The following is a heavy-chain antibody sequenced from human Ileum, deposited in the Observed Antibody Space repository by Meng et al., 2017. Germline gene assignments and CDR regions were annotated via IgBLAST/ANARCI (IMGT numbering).Heavy chain of an antibody. CDR3: ARANFLDAEYFQH. Sequence: QVELVEPGGGVVQPGRSLKLSCAAFGFTFSSYGMHWVRQAPGKGLEWVAVIWYDGSNKYYADSVKGRFTISRDNSKNTLYLQMNSLRAEDTAVYYCARANFLDAEYFQHWGQGTLVTVSS. CDR1: GFTFSSYG. V-gene: IGHV3-33*01. J-gene: IGHJ1*01. CDR2: IWYDGSNK. D-gene: IGHD3/OR15-3a*01.